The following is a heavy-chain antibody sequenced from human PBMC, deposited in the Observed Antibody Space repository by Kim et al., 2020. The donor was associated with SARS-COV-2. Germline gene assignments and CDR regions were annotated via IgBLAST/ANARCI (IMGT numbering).Heavy chain of an antibody. CDR2: IYPGDSDT. D-gene: IGHD3-10*01. V-gene: IGHV5-51*01. CDR1: GYSFTSYW. CDR3: ARVGSGSEPPPGYYYYYGMDV. Sequence: GESLKISCKGSGYSFTSYWIGWVRQMPGKGLEWMGIIYPGDSDTRYSPSFQGQVTISADKSISTAYLQWSSLKASDTAMYYCARVGSGSEPPPGYYYYYGMDVWGQGTTVTVSS. J-gene: IGHJ6*02.